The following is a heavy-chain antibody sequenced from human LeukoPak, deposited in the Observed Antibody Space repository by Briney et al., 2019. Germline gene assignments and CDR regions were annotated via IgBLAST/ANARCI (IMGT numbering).Heavy chain of an antibody. D-gene: IGHD6-19*01. CDR1: GFTFSSYG. J-gene: IGHJ6*02. CDR2: ISSSSSYI. V-gene: IGHV3-21*01. Sequence: GGSLRLSCAASGFTFSSYGMHWVRQAPGKGLEWVSSISSSSSYIYYADSVKGRFTISRDNAKNSLYLQMNSLRAEDTAVYYCARDSSGITRYYYYYGMDVWGQGTTVTVSS. CDR3: ARDSSGITRYYYYYGMDV.